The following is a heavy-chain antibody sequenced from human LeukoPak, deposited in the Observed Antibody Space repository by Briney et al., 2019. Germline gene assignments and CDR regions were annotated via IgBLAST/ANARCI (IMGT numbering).Heavy chain of an antibody. CDR1: GGSFSGYY. Sequence: SETLSLTCAVYGGSFSGYYWSWIRQPPGKGLERIGEINHSGSTNYNPSLKSRVTISVDTSKNQFSLKLSSVTAADTAVYYCARGREGPANYYGMDVWGKGTTVTVSS. CDR3: ARGREGPANYYGMDV. V-gene: IGHV4-34*01. D-gene: IGHD1-26*01. CDR2: INHSGST. J-gene: IGHJ6*04.